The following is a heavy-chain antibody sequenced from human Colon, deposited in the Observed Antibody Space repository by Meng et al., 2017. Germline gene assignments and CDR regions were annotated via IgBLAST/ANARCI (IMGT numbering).Heavy chain of an antibody. J-gene: IGHJ5*02. CDR3: ARDPELELLVFNWFDP. D-gene: IGHD1-7*01. CDR2: IKTDGSIT. CDR1: GFAFSSHW. Sequence: GESLKISCAASGFAFSSHWMHWVRQSEERGLEWVALIKTDGSITGYADSVKGRFTISRDNAKNMMYLQMNSLRAEDTAVYYCARDPELELLVFNWFDPWGQGTLVTVSS. V-gene: IGHV3-74*01.